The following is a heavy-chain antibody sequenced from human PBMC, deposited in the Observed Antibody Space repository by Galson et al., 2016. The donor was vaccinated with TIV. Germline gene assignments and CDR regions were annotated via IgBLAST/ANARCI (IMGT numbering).Heavy chain of an antibody. CDR1: GDSVSSNSAA. CDR3: ARATPSVFGIIMTLDS. CDR2: TFYRSKWYN. D-gene: IGHD3-16*01. J-gene: IGHJ4*02. V-gene: IGHV6-1*01. Sequence: CAISGDSVSSNSAAWNWLRQSPSRGLEWLGRTFYRSKWYNDYAPSVKSRITINPDTSKNQFSLQLNSVTPEDMAVYYCARATPSVFGIIMTLDSWGQGTLVTVSS.